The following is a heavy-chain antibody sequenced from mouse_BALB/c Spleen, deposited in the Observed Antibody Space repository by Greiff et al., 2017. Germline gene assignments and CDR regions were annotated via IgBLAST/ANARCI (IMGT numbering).Heavy chain of an antibody. CDR1: GFTFSSYG. CDR2: ISSGGSYT. CDR3: AKIYDGYYWFAY. V-gene: IGHV5-6*01. D-gene: IGHD2-3*01. J-gene: IGHJ3*01. Sequence: EVMLVESGGDLVKPGGSLKLSCAASGFTFSSYGMSWVRQTPDKRLEWVATISSGGSYTYYPDSVKGRFTISRDNAKNTLYLQMSSLKSEDTAMYYCAKIYDGYYWFAYWGQGTLVTVSA.